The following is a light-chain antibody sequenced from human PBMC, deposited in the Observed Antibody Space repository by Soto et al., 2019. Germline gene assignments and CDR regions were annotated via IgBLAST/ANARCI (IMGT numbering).Light chain of an antibody. Sequence: VLTQPPSLASNPGQRVNISWSGRFSNIGDNAGNWYQELPGAAPKLLIDLNDQRASGGHDRFSASSSGHSPFLTISRLPSEDAADYYSAACDDSLDALFRTATKVTVL. CDR3: AACDDSLDAL. CDR1: FSNIGDNA. CDR2: LND. V-gene: IGLV1-44*01. J-gene: IGLJ1*01.